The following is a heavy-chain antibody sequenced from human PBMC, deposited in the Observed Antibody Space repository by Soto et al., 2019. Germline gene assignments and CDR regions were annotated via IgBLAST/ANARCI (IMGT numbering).Heavy chain of an antibody. CDR1: GGTFSSYA. CDR3: ASSPVGAKEGRAFDI. Sequence: ASVKVSCKASGGTFSSYAISWVRQAPGQGLEWMGGIIPIFGTANYAQKFQGRVTITADESTSTAYMELSSLRSEDTAVYYCASSPVGAKEGRAFDIWGRGTMVTVSS. J-gene: IGHJ3*02. D-gene: IGHD1-26*01. V-gene: IGHV1-69*13. CDR2: IIPIFGTA.